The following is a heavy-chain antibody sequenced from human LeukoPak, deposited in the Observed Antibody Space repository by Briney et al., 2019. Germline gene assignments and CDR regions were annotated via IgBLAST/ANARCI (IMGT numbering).Heavy chain of an antibody. CDR1: GGSISSSSHY. CDR3: ASWYSSSWQYWFDP. V-gene: IGHV4-39*01. J-gene: IGHJ5*02. Sequence: SETQSLTCTVSGGSISSSSHYWGWIRQPPGKGLDWIGRIHYSGSTYYVPSLKSRGTISVDTSKNQFSLKLNSVTAADTAVYYCASWYSSSWQYWFDPWGQGTLVTVSS. CDR2: IHYSGST. D-gene: IGHD6-13*01.